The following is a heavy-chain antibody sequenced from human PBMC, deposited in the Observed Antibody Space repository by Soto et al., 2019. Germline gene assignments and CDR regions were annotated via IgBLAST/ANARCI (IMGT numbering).Heavy chain of an antibody. D-gene: IGHD6-19*01. J-gene: IGHJ4*02. V-gene: IGHV3-30*18. Sequence: VQLVESGGGVVQPGRSLRLSCAASGFTFSDYAMHWVRQAPGKGLEWVAVVSHDGRNTHYADSVKGRFTISRDSSKNTVALEMTSLRAGDTAVYYCAKGGRQWLVTYDFNYWGQGALVTVSS. CDR2: VSHDGRNT. CDR1: GFTFSDYA. CDR3: AKGGRQWLVTYDFNY.